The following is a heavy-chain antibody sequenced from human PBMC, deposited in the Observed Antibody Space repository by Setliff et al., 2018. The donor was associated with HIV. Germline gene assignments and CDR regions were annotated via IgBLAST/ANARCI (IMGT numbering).Heavy chain of an antibody. Sequence: GGSLRLSCAASGFTFNIYAMNWVRQVPGKGLEWVSHITSGDTRIINYADSVKGRFTISRDNAKNSLYLQMNSLRVEDTALYYCARDLNWGFDYWGQGTLVTVSS. J-gene: IGHJ4*02. D-gene: IGHD7-27*01. CDR1: GFTFNIYA. CDR2: ITSGDTRII. CDR3: ARDLNWGFDY. V-gene: IGHV3-48*01.